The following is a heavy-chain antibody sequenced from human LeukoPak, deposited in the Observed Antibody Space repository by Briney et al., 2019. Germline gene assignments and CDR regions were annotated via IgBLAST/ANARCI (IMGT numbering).Heavy chain of an antibody. CDR1: GFTFSDYG. CDR2: ISYAGTNK. V-gene: IGHV3-30*18. CDR3: AKRASGSGTSLYYFDY. J-gene: IGHJ4*02. Sequence: GGSLRLSCAASGFTFSDYGMHWVRQAPGKGLEWVAYISYAGTNKYYPDSVKGRFTISRDNSKNTLYLQMNSLRAEDTAVYYCAKRASGSGTSLYYFDYWGQGTLVTVSS. D-gene: IGHD3-10*01.